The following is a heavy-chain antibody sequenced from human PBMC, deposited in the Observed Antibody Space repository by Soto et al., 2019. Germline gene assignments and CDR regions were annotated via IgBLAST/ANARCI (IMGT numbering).Heavy chain of an antibody. CDR2: IYKSATT. CDR1: GDSISSVDYF. V-gene: IGHV4-30-4*01. CDR3: ARGRYCLTGRCFPNWFDS. D-gene: IGHD2-15*01. Sequence: SETLSLTCSVSGDSISSVDYFWAWIRQPPGQALEYIGYIYKSATTYYDPSFESRVAISLDTSKSQFSLNVTSVTAADTAVYFCARGRYCLTGRCFPNWFDSWGQGTLVTVSS. J-gene: IGHJ5*01.